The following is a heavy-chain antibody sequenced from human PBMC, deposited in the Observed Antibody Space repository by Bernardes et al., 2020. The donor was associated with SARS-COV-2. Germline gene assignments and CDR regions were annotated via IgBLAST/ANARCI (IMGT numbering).Heavy chain of an antibody. CDR3: ARLHNSGWIFNFFDS. D-gene: IGHD6-19*01. CDR2: IYYSGDT. CDR1: GGSISSGTYY. J-gene: IGHJ2*01. V-gene: IGHV4-39*01. Sequence: SETLSLTCTVSGGSISSGTYYWGWIRQPPGKGLEWIGSIYYSGDTYYNPSLKSRATISADTSKNQFSLELSSVTAADTAVYYCARLHNSGWIFNFFDSWGRGTLVTVSS.